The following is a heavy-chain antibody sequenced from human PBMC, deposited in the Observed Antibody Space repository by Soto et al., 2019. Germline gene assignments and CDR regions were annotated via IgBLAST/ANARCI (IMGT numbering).Heavy chain of an antibody. CDR2: IYYSGST. D-gene: IGHD3-3*01. CDR1: GGSISSYY. CDR3: ARSRYFTFDY. J-gene: IGHJ4*02. Sequence: PSETLSLTCTVSGGSISSYYWSWIRQPPGKGLEWIGYIYYSGSTNYNPSLKSRVTISVDTSKNQFSLKLSSVTAADTAVYYCARSRYFTFDYWGQGTLVTSPQ. V-gene: IGHV4-59*01.